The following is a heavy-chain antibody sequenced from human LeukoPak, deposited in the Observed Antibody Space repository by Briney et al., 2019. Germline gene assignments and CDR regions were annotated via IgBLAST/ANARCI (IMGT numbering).Heavy chain of an antibody. CDR1: GFTFSSYS. D-gene: IGHD3-10*01. V-gene: IGHV3-48*01. CDR3: ARLGVWFGELWDFDY. Sequence: GGSPRLSCAASGFTFSSYSMNWVRQAPGKGLEWVSYISSSSSTRYYADSVKGRFTISRDNAKNSLYLQMNSLRAEDTAVYYCARLGVWFGELWDFDYWGQGTLVTVSS. J-gene: IGHJ4*02. CDR2: ISSSSSTR.